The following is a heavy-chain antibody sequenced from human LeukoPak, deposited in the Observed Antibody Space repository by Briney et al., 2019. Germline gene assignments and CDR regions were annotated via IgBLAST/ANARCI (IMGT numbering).Heavy chain of an antibody. V-gene: IGHV4-38-2*02. CDR1: GYSISSGYY. J-gene: IGHJ5*02. D-gene: IGHD6-13*01. CDR2: IYYSGST. Sequence: SETLSLTCTVSGYSISSGYYWGWIRQPPGKGLEWIGSIYYSGSTYYDPSLKSRVTISVDTSMNQFSLKLSSVTAADTAVYYCARDLGTVAAAGTRNWFDPWGQGTLVTVSS. CDR3: ARDLGTVAAAGTRNWFDP.